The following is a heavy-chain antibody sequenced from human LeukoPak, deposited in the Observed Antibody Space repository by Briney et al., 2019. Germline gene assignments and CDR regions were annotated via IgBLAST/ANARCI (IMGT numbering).Heavy chain of an antibody. CDR3: ARDATRIAATSSYYYYYYGMDV. D-gene: IGHD6-13*01. V-gene: IGHV4-4*07. CDR1: GGSISSYY. Sequence: KSSETLSLTCTVSGGSISSYYWSWLRQPAGKGLEWIGRIYTSGSTNYNPSLKSRVTMSVDTSKNQFSLKLSSVTAADTAVYYCARDATRIAATSSYYYYYYGMDVWGQGTTVTVSS. J-gene: IGHJ6*02. CDR2: IYTSGST.